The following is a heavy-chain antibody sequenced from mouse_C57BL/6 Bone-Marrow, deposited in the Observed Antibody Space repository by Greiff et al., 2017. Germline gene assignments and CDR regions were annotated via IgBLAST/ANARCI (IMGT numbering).Heavy chain of an antibody. CDR2: INPGSGGT. CDR3: ARYYYGSYFDY. D-gene: IGHD1-1*01. Sequence: VQLQESGAELVRPGTSVKVSCKASGYAFTNYLIEWVKQRPGQGLEWIGVINPGSGGTNYNEKFKGKATLTADTSSSTAYMQLSSLTSEDSAVYFCARYYYGSYFDYWGQGTTLTVSS. J-gene: IGHJ2*01. V-gene: IGHV1-54*01. CDR1: GYAFTNYL.